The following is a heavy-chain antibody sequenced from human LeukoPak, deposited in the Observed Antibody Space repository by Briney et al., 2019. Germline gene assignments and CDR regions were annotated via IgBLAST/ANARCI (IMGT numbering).Heavy chain of an antibody. CDR1: GYTFTGYY. CDR3: ARDPKWELLSGWFDP. Sequence: GASVKVSCKASGYTFTGYYMHWVRQAPGHGLEWMGWINPNSGGTNYAQKFQGRVTMTRDTSISTAYMELSRLRSDDTAVYYCARDPKWELLSGWFDPWGQGTLVTVSS. V-gene: IGHV1-2*02. CDR2: INPNSGGT. J-gene: IGHJ5*02. D-gene: IGHD1-26*01.